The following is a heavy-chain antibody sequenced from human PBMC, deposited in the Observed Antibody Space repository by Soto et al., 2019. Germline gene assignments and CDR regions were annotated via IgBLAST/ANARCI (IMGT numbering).Heavy chain of an antibody. CDR2: IYATGTT. V-gene: IGHV4-4*07. Sequence: SETLSLTCTVSGASISGFYWSWIRKSAGKGLEWIGRIYATGTTDYKPSLKSRVMMSVDTSKKQFSLKLRSVTAADTAVYYCVRDGTKTLRDWFDPWGQGISVTVSS. D-gene: IGHD1-1*01. J-gene: IGHJ5*02. CDR3: VRDGTKTLRDWFDP. CDR1: GASISGFY.